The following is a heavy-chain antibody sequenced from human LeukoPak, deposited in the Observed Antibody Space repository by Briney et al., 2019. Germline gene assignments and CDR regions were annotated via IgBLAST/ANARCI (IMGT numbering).Heavy chain of an antibody. V-gene: IGHV3-23*01. Sequence: PGGSLRLSCAASGFTFSSYAMSWVRQAPGKRREWVSAISGSGGSTYYADSVKGRFTISRDNSKNTLYLQMNSLRAEDTAVYYCAKMAVRVAASYIDYWGQGAPVTVSS. CDR2: ISGSGGST. CDR1: GFTFSSYA. J-gene: IGHJ4*02. CDR3: AKMAVRVAASYIDY. D-gene: IGHD6-19*01.